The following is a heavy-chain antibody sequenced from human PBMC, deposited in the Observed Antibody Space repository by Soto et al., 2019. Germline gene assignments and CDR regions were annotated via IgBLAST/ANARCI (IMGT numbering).Heavy chain of an antibody. CDR1: GFSFDNAW. V-gene: IGHV3-15*07. Sequence: EVQLVESGGGLLKPGESVRLSCAASGFSFDNAWMNWVRQAPGKGLEWGGRIQSKTYGEATDYAAPVKGRFTISRDDSKNTLDLHMNSLKAEDSAVYYCTSGLIVVVAASRIAGSWGQGTLVTVSS. CDR3: TSGLIVVVAASRIAGS. J-gene: IGHJ5*02. D-gene: IGHD2-21*01. CDR2: IQSKTYGEAT.